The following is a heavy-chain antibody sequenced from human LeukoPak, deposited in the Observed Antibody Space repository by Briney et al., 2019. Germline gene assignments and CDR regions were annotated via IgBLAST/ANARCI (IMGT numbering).Heavy chain of an antibody. CDR2: IYYSGST. Sequence: PSETLSLTCTVSGGSISSSSYYWGWIRQPPGKGLEWIGSIYYSGSTYYNPSLKSRVTISVDTSKNQFSLKLSSVTAADTAVYYCARSYYYGSGSPYYGMDVWGQGTTVTVSS. CDR3: ARSYYYGSGSPYYGMDV. D-gene: IGHD3-10*01. CDR1: GGSISSSSYY. V-gene: IGHV4-39*07. J-gene: IGHJ6*02.